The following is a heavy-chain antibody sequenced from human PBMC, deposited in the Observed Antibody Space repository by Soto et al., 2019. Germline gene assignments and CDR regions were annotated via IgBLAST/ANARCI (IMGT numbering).Heavy chain of an antibody. Sequence: GGSLRLSCAASGFTFSSYAMSWVRQAPGKGLEWVSAISGSGGSTYYADSVKGRFTISRDNSKNTLYLQMNSLRAEDTAVYSCASRNTYYYDSSGYYYFDYWGQGTLVTVSS. CDR2: ISGSGGST. J-gene: IGHJ4*02. CDR1: GFTFSSYA. D-gene: IGHD3-22*01. CDR3: ASRNTYYYDSSGYYYFDY. V-gene: IGHV3-23*01.